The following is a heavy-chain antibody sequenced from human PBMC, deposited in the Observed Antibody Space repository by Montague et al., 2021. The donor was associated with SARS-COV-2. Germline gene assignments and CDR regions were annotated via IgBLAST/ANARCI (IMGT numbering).Heavy chain of an antibody. CDR2: ISGSGGTT. Sequence: SLRLSCAASGLTFSNYAVSWVCQAPGKGPECVSGISGSGGTTYYAGSVKGRFTISRDNSKNTLYLQMNSLRAEDTAVYYCANPKGAFDIWGQGTMVTVSS. CDR3: ANPKGAFDI. V-gene: IGHV3-23*01. J-gene: IGHJ3*02. CDR1: GLTFSNYA.